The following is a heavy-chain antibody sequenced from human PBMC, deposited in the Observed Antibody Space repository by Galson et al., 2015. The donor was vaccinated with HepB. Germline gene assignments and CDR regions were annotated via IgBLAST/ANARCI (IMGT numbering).Heavy chain of an antibody. J-gene: IGHJ4*02. CDR1: GFAFSDYG. Sequence: SLRLSCAASGFAFSDYGMHWVRQVPGKGLEWMATISFEGNHYYYADSVKGRFTISRDNSKNTLYLHLNSLGVEDTAVYYCAKDHGGWLRYFDFWGQGTLVTVSS. CDR2: ISFEGNHY. CDR3: AKDHGGWLRYFDF. D-gene: IGHD5-12*01. V-gene: IGHV3-30*18.